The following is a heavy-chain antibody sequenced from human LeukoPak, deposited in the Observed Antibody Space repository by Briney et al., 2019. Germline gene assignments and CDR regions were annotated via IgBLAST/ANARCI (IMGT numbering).Heavy chain of an antibody. CDR2: IKQDGSEK. CDR3: AKNWGSLDY. D-gene: IGHD7-27*01. Sequence: GGSLRLSCAASGFTFDSNSMSWVRQAPGKELEWVANIKQDGSEKYYVDSVKGRFTISRDNAKNSLYLQMNSLRAEDTAVYYCAKNWGSLDYWGQGTLVTVSS. J-gene: IGHJ4*02. CDR1: GFTFDSNS. V-gene: IGHV3-7*01.